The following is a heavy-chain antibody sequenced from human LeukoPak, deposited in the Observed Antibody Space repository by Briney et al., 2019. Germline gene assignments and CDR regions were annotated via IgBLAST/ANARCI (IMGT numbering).Heavy chain of an antibody. CDR3: AKDYY. Sequence: PGGSLRLSCAASGFTFVDYPMHWVRQVPGKGLEWVSLISADGATTYYADSVKGRFTISRDNSKTSLYLQMNSLRPEDTALYYCAKDYYWGQGTLVTVYS. CDR1: GFTFVDYP. J-gene: IGHJ4*02. CDR2: ISADGATT. V-gene: IGHV3-43*02.